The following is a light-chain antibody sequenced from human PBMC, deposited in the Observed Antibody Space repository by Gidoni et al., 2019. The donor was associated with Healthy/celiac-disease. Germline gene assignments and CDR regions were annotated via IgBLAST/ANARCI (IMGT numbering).Light chain of an antibody. CDR3: MQALQTPT. J-gene: IGKJ1*01. Sequence: DIVMTKSPLSLPVTPGEPASISGRSIQSLLHSNGYNYLDWYLQNPGQSPQLLIYLCSNRASGVPDMFSGSGSGTDFTLKSSRVEAEDVGVYYCMQALQTPTFGQXTKVEIK. CDR2: LCS. CDR1: QSLLHSNGYNY. V-gene: IGKV2-28*01.